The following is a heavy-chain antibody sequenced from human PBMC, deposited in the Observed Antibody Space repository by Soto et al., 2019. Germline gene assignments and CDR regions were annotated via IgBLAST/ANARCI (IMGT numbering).Heavy chain of an antibody. D-gene: IGHD3-22*01. J-gene: IGHJ5*02. Sequence: QVQLVESGGGVVQPGRSLRLSCAVSGFTFSSYAMHCVRQAPGKGLEWVAVISYDGSKKYYADSVKGRFTISRDNSKSTLYLQMNSLRAEDTAIYYCARDRGYYDSSGYSDNRFAPWGQGNLVTVSS. CDR2: ISYDGSKK. CDR1: GFTFSSYA. CDR3: ARDRGYYDSSGYSDNRFAP. V-gene: IGHV3-30-3*01.